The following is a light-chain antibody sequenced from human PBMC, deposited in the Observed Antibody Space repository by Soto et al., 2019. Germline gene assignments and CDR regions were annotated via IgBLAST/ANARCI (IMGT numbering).Light chain of an antibody. J-gene: IGKJ4*01. CDR1: QTISSW. CDR2: KAS. Sequence: IHMTQSPSTLSGSLGYRFTITFRASQTISSWLAWYQQKPGKAPKLLIYKASTLKSGVPSRFSGSGSGTEFTLTISSLQPDDFATYYCQQYKSFSLTFGGGTKVDIK. CDR3: QQYKSFSLT. V-gene: IGKV1-5*03.